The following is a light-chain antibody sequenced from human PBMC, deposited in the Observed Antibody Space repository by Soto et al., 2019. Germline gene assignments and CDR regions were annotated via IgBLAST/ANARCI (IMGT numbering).Light chain of an antibody. CDR2: GAS. Sequence: EIVFTQSPGTLSLSPGERATLSCRASQSVSSSSYLAWYQQKPGQAPRLLIYGASSRATGIPDRFSGSGSATDFTLTISRLEPEDFAGYYCRQYGSSPSYTFGQGKKLAIK. CDR1: QSVSSSSY. V-gene: IGKV3-20*01. CDR3: RQYGSSPSYT. J-gene: IGKJ2*01.